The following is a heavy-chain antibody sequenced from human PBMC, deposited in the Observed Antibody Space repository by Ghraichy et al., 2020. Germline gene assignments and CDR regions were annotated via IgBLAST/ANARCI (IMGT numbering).Heavy chain of an antibody. J-gene: IGHJ4*02. CDR1: GGTFSSYA. Sequence: SVKVSCKASGGTFSSYAISWVRQAPGQGLEWMGGIIPIFGTANYAQKFQGRVTITADESTSTAYMELSSPRSEDTAVYYCAREPSRFSGSYYRSWGQGTLVTVSS. V-gene: IGHV1-69*13. CDR2: IIPIFGTA. CDR3: AREPSRFSGSYYRS. D-gene: IGHD1-26*01.